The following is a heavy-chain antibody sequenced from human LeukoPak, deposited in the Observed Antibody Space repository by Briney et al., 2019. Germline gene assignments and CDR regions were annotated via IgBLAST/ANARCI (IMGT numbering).Heavy chain of an antibody. CDR1: GFTFSSSW. CDR2: INSDGSTT. V-gene: IGHV3-74*01. D-gene: IGHD1-26*01. J-gene: IGHJ4*02. CDR3: GRALGSPLDF. Sequence: GGSLRLSCAASGFTFSSSWMHWVRQAPGKGLVWVSRINSDGSTTTYADSVKGRFTISRDNAKNTLYLQMSSLRADDTAVYYCGRALGSPLDFWGREPWSPSPQ.